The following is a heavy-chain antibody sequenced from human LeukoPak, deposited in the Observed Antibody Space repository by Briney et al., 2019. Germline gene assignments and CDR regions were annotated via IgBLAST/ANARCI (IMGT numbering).Heavy chain of an antibody. CDR3: ARESLPYGGNSFGHYYGMDV. J-gene: IGHJ6*02. D-gene: IGHD4-23*01. V-gene: IGHV1-69*13. Sequence: ASVKVSCKASGYTFTGYYMHWVRQAPGQGLEWMGRIIPMLGTASYAQRFQGRDTLTADESTSTAYMELSSLRSEDTAVYYCARESLPYGGNSFGHYYGMDVSGQGTTVTVSS. CDR2: IIPMLGTA. CDR1: GYTFTGYY.